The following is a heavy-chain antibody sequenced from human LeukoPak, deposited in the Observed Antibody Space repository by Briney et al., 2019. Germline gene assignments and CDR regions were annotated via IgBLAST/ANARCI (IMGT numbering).Heavy chain of an antibody. V-gene: IGHV3-11*01. J-gene: IGHJ4*02. CDR2: MSSSGDTI. Sequence: GGSLRLSCAASGVTFSDYYMSWIRQAPGKGLEWLSHMSSSGDTIYHADSVRGRFTISRDNAKKTLFLQMNSLRAEDTAVYYCARDLTDFGSGIFYDHWGQGALVTVS. CDR1: GVTFSDYY. CDR3: ARDLTDFGSGIFYDH. D-gene: IGHD3-10*01.